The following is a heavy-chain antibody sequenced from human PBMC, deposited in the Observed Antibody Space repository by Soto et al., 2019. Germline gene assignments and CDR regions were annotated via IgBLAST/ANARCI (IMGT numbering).Heavy chain of an antibody. Sequence: SETLSLTCTVSGGSISSYYWSWIRQPPGKGLEWIGYIYYSGSTNYNPSLKSRVTISVDTSKNQFSLKLSSVTAADTAVYYCARDSVYSGSYAKYYYYYGMDVWGQGTTVTVS. CDR3: ARDSVYSGSYAKYYYYYGMDV. CDR1: GGSISSYY. D-gene: IGHD1-26*01. J-gene: IGHJ6*02. V-gene: IGHV4-59*01. CDR2: IYYSGST.